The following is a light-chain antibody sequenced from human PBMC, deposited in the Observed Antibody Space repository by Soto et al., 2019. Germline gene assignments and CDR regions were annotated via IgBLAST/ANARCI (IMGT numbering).Light chain of an antibody. Sequence: QSVLTQPASVSGSPGQSITISCTGTSRDVGIYNLVSWYQLHPGKVPKLIIYEDTKRPSGISSRFSGSESGITAFLTISGLQAEDEADYYCCSYAGSSTLYAFGTGTKVTVL. CDR1: SRDVGIYNL. CDR2: EDT. J-gene: IGLJ1*01. CDR3: CSYAGSSTLYA. V-gene: IGLV2-23*01.